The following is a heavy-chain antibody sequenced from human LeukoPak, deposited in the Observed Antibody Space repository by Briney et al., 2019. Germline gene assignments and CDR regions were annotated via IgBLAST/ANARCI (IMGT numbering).Heavy chain of an antibody. V-gene: IGHV5-51*01. CDR1: GYNFATYW. CDR3: ARQDFMRPGNFYFDF. Sequence: GESLKISCKASGYNFATYWIGWVRQLPGEGLEWVGIIYPGNSDTRYSPSFEGQVDMSVDKSINTAYLQWSSLKASDTAVYYCARQDFMRPGNFYFDFWGRGTLIIVSS. J-gene: IGHJ2*01. D-gene: IGHD3-16*01. CDR2: IYPGNSDT.